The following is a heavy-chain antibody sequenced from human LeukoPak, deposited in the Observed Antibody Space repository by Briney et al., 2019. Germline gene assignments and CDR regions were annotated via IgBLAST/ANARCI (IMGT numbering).Heavy chain of an antibody. V-gene: IGHV1-69*05. D-gene: IGHD3-9*01. CDR1: GGTFSSYA. J-gene: IGHJ6*03. Sequence: SVKVSCKASGGTFSSYAISWVRQAPGQGLEWMGGIIPIFGTANYAQKFQGRVTITTDESTSTAYMELSSLRSEDTAVYYCARGSVLRYFDCYYMDVWGKGTTVTVSS. CDR3: ARGSVLRYFDCYYMDV. CDR2: IIPIFGTA.